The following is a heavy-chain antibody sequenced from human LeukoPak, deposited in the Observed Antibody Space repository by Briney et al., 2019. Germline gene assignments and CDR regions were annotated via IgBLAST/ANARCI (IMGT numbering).Heavy chain of an antibody. CDR1: GGSISSYY. CDR2: IYYSGST. Sequence: PSETLSLTCTVSGGSISSYYWSWIRQPPGKGLEWIGYIYYSGSTNYNPSLKSRVTISVDTSKNQFSLKLSSVTAADTAVYFCARGKTYYYDSSGYYATTHFDYWGQGTQVTVSS. D-gene: IGHD3-22*01. V-gene: IGHV4-59*01. J-gene: IGHJ4*02. CDR3: ARGKTYYYDSSGYYATTHFDY.